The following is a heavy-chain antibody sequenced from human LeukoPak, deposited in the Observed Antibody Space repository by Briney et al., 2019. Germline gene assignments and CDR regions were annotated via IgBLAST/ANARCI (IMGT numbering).Heavy chain of an antibody. CDR2: ISYDGRDI. J-gene: IGHJ4*02. CDR3: ARDPDFSHSGYYPYLDH. Sequence: PGTSLKLSCEVSGFLFSAYAMHWVRQAPGKGLEWLAVISYDGRDIYHSDSVKGRFTISRDNSQNAVFLQMNSLRAEDTAAYHCARDPDFSHSGYYPYLDHWGQGVLVTVSS. CDR1: GFLFSAYA. D-gene: IGHD3-22*01. V-gene: IGHV3-30*04.